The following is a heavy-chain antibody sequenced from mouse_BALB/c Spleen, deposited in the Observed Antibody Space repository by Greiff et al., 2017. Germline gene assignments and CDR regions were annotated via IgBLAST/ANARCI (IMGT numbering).Heavy chain of an antibody. CDR3: ARGYGDPYWYFDV. V-gene: IGHV3-2*02. CDR1: GYSITSDYA. Sequence: EVQLVESGPGLVKPSQSLSLTCTVTGYSITSDYAWNWIRQFPGNKLEWMGYISYSGSTSYNPSLKSRISITRDTPKNQFFLQLNSVTTEATATYYCARGYGDPYWYFDVWGAGTTVTVSS. D-gene: IGHD2-13*01. CDR2: ISYSGST. J-gene: IGHJ1*01.